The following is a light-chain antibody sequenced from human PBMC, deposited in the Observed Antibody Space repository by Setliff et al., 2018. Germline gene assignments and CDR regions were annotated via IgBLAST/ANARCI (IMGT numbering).Light chain of an antibody. CDR3: SSYAGSNNYV. CDR1: SSDVGAYNY. Sequence: QSALTQPPSASGSPGQSLTISCTGTSSDVGAYNYVSWYQQHPGKAPKLMIYEVTKRPSGVPDRFSGSKSGNTASLTVSGLQPEDEADYYCSSYAGSNNYVFGTGTKVTVL. V-gene: IGLV2-8*01. J-gene: IGLJ1*01. CDR2: EVT.